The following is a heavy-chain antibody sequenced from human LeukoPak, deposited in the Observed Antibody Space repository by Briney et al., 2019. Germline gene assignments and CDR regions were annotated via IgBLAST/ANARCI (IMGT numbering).Heavy chain of an antibody. CDR3: ARRVSGGMDV. J-gene: IGHJ6*02. CDR1: GYSFISYW. CDR2: ISPVDSDP. V-gene: IGHV5-51*01. Sequence: GESLKISCKGSGYSFISYWIAWVRLMPGKGLEWMGIISPVDSDPRSSPSFQGQVSISVDKSINTAYLQWSSLKASDTAMYYCARRVSGGMDVWGQGTPVTVSS.